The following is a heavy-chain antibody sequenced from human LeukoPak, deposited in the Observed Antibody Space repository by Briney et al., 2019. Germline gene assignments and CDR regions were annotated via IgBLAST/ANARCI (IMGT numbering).Heavy chain of an antibody. CDR1: GYTFTGYY. D-gene: IGHD2-15*01. V-gene: IGHV1-2*02. Sequence: ASVKVSCKASGYTFTGYYMHWVRQAPGQGLEWMGWINPNSGGTNYAQKFQGRVTMTRDTSISTAYMELSRLRSDDTAVYYCAREVVVVVAARRGFDYWGQGTLVTVSS. CDR2: INPNSGGT. J-gene: IGHJ4*02. CDR3: AREVVVVVAARRGFDY.